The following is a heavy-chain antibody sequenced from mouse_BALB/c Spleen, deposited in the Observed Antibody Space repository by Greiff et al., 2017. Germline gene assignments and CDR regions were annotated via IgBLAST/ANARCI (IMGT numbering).Heavy chain of an antibody. D-gene: IGHD1-3*01. CDR2: IWGDGST. CDR3: ARESGTYAMDY. V-gene: IGHV2-6-7*01. J-gene: IGHJ4*01. CDR1: GFSLTGYG. Sequence: QVQLKESGPGLVAPSQSLSITCTVSGFSLTGYGVNWVRQPPGKGLAWLGMIWGDGSTDYNSALKSRLSISKDNSKSQVFLKMNSLQTDDTARYYCARESGTYAMDYWGQGTSVTVSS.